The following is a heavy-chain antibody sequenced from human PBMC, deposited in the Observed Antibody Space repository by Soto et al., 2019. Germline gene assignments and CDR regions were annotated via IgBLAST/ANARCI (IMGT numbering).Heavy chain of an antibody. V-gene: IGHV1-18*01. CDR2: ISAYNGNT. D-gene: IGHD6-13*01. CDR1: GYTFTSYG. Sequence: QVQLVQSGAEVKKPGASVKVSCKASGYTFTSYGISWVRQAPGQGLEWMGWISAYNGNTNYAQKLQGRVTMTTDTSTSTADMELRSLRSDDTAVYYCARERRYSSSWYEVDYWGQGTLVTVSS. CDR3: ARERRYSSSWYEVDY. J-gene: IGHJ4*02.